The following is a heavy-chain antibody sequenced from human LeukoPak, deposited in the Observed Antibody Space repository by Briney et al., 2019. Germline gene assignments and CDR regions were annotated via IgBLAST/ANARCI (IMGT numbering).Heavy chain of an antibody. CDR2: TYYSGST. CDR3: ARDGIGYCSSTSCPPHDAFDI. CDR1: GGSISSGDYY. J-gene: IGHJ3*02. V-gene: IGHV4-30-4*08. D-gene: IGHD2-2*01. Sequence: SETLSLTCTVSGGSISSGDYYWSWIRQPPGKGLEWIGYTYYSGSTYYNPSLKSRVTISVDTSKNQFSLKLSSVTAADTAVYYCARDGIGYCSSTSCPPHDAFDIWGQGTMVTVSS.